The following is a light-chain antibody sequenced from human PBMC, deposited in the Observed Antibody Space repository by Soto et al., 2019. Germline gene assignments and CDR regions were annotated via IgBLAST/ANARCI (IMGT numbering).Light chain of an antibody. CDR1: ESVSIY. Sequence: EIVLTQSPATLSLSPGESATLSCRASESVSIYISWYQQKPAQAPRLLIYDASNRATGIPTRFSGSGSGTDFSLTISRLEPVDFAVYYCQQRSNWPWTTFGQGTRVELK. V-gene: IGKV3-11*01. CDR2: DAS. J-gene: IGKJ1*01. CDR3: QQRSNWPWTT.